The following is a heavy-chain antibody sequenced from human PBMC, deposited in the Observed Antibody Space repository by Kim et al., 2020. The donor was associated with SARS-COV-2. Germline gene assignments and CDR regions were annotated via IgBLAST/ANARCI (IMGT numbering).Heavy chain of an antibody. D-gene: IGHD3-9*01. J-gene: IGHJ4*02. CDR3: ARGSYDILTGYWPFDY. Sequence: SVKGRFTISRDNAKNSLYLQMNSLRAEDTAVYYCARGSYDILTGYWPFDYWGQGTLVTVSS. V-gene: IGHV3-21*01.